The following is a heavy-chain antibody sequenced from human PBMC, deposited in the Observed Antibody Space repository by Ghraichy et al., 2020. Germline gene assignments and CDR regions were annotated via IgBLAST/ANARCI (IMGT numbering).Heavy chain of an antibody. CDR1: GGSISSYY. CDR3: ARLESPLYCSGGSCYSGAFDI. D-gene: IGHD2-15*01. J-gene: IGHJ3*02. Sequence: SETLSLTCTVSGGSISSYYWSWIRQPPGKGLEWIGYIYTSGSTNYNPSLKSRVTISVDTSKNQFSLKLSSVTAADTAVYYCARLESPLYCSGGSCYSGAFDIWGQGTMVTVSS. V-gene: IGHV4-4*09. CDR2: IYTSGST.